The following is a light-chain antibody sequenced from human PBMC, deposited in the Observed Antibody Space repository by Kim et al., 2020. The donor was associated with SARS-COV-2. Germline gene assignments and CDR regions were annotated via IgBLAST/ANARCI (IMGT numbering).Light chain of an antibody. Sequence: SPGESATRACTASQTISGNYLAWYQQTPGQAPRVLIHGASSRATGIPDRFSGSGSGTDFTLTISRLEPEDFAVYYCQQYGGSPWTFGHGTKVDIK. V-gene: IGKV3-20*01. CDR1: QTISGNY. CDR2: GAS. CDR3: QQYGGSPWT. J-gene: IGKJ1*01.